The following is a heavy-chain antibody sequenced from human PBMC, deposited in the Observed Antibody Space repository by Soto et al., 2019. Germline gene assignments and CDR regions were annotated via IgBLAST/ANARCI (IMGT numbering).Heavy chain of an antibody. Sequence: GRSLRLYCAASGFTFSNAWMSRVRQAPGKGLEWVGRIKSKTDGGTTDYAAPVKGRFTISRDDSKNTLYLQMNSLKTEDTAVYYCTTDNWMNLNFDYWGQGTLVTVSS. CDR2: IKSKTDGGTT. D-gene: IGHD1-20*01. CDR1: GFTFSNAW. V-gene: IGHV3-15*01. CDR3: TTDNWMNLNFDY. J-gene: IGHJ4*02.